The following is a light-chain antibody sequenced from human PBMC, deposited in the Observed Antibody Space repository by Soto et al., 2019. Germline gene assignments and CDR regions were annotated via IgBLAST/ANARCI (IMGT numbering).Light chain of an antibody. J-gene: IGKJ5*01. Sequence: EIVLTQSPATLSSSAGDRPSLSCWASLGVSSNLAWYHQNPGQAPRLLIYGASTRATGIPARCSGSESGTEFTLTISSRQSEDFAVYYCQKYKNGPPIRFEQGTRLEIK. CDR2: GAS. V-gene: IGKV3-15*01. CDR1: LGVSSN. CDR3: QKYKNGPPIR.